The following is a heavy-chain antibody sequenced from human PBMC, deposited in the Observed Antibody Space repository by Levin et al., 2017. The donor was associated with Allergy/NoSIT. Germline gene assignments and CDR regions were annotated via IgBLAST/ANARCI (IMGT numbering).Heavy chain of an antibody. J-gene: IGHJ4*02. CDR3: ARAASSGSYYADY. CDR1: GFTFSGYG. Sequence: AGGSLRLSCAASGFTFSGYGMHWVRQAPGKELEYVSTISTHGGSTLYANSVRGRFIISRDNSKNTLYLQMGSLRPDDRAVYYCARAASSGSYYADYWGQGTLVTVSS. D-gene: IGHD1-26*01. V-gene: IGHV3-64*01. CDR2: ISTHGGST.